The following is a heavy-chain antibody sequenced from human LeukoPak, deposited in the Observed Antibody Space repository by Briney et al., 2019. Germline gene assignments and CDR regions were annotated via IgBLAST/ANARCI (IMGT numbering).Heavy chain of an antibody. V-gene: IGHV3-23*01. CDR3: ARGLYSSSP. J-gene: IGHJ4*02. Sequence: PGGSLRLSCAASGFTFSSYAMSWVRQAPGKGLGWVSAISGSGFTYYADSVKGRSTISRDNSKNTLYLQMNSLRAEDTAVYYCARGLYSSSPWGQGTLVTVSS. CDR1: GFTFSSYA. D-gene: IGHD6-6*01. CDR2: ISGSGFT.